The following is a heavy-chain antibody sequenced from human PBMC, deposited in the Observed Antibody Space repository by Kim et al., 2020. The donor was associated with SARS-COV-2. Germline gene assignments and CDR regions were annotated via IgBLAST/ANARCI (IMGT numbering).Heavy chain of an antibody. CDR3: ASPPYGLDD. V-gene: IGHV3-30*04. CDR2: ISYDGSNK. J-gene: IGHJ6*02. Sequence: GGSLRLSCAASGFTFSSYAMHWVRQAPGKGLEWVALISYDGSNKYYADSVKGRFTISRDNSKNTLYLQMNSLRAEDTAVYSCASPPYGLDDWGQGTTVTVSS. CDR1: GFTFSSYA.